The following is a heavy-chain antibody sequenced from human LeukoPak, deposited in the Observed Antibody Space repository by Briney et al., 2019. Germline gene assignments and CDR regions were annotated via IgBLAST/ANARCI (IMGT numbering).Heavy chain of an antibody. CDR2: IKQGGSEK. CDR3: ARTMVRGRLRPPGAFDI. D-gene: IGHD3-10*01. J-gene: IGHJ3*02. Sequence: GGSLRLSCAASGFTFSNYWMSWVRQAPGKGLEWVANIKQGGSEKYYVDSVKGRFTISRDNAKNSLYLQMNSLRAEDTAVYYCARTMVRGRLRPPGAFDIWGQGTMVTVSS. V-gene: IGHV3-7*01. CDR1: GFTFSNYW.